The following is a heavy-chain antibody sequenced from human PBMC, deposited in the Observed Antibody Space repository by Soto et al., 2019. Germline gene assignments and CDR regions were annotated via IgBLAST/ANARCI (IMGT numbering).Heavy chain of an antibody. J-gene: IGHJ6*02. D-gene: IGHD3-3*01. CDR1: GGTFSSYA. V-gene: IGHV1-69*01. CDR2: IIPIFGTA. Sequence: QVQLVQSGAEVKKPGSTVKVSCKASGGTFSSYAISWVRQAPGQGLEWMGGIIPIFGTANYAKKFQGRLTITAEESTSTAYMELSGLRSEDTAVYYRARDRGLYDPFPPHCYGMDVWGQGATVTVSS. CDR3: ARDRGLYDPFPPHCYGMDV.